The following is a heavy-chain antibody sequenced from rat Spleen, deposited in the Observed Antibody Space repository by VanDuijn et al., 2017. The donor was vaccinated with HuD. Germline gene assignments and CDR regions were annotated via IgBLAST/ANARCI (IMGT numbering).Heavy chain of an antibody. CDR3: ASLMYTPDYLGVMDV. CDR2: ISYDGSTT. CDR1: GFTFSDYY. D-gene: IGHD1-6*01. J-gene: IGHJ4*01. Sequence: EVQLVESDGGLVQPGRSLRLSCAASGFTFSDYYMAWVRQAPRKGLEWVARISYDGSTTSYQDSVKGRFTISRDNARNTLYLQMDSLRSEDTATYYCASLMYTPDYLGVMDVWGQGASVTVSS. V-gene: IGHV5-29*01.